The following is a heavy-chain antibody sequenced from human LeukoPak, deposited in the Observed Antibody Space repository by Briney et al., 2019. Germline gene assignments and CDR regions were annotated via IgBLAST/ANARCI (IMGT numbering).Heavy chain of an antibody. J-gene: IGHJ3*02. V-gene: IGHV3-23*01. CDR3: AKDRFCSGAGCSDAFDI. Sequence: GGSLRLSCAAAGFSFSNHAMSWVRQAPGKGLEWVSYISGSGGTTYYADSVKGRFTISRDNSKSTLYLLMSSLRVEDTAVYYCAKDRFCSGAGCSDAFDIWGQGIMVTVSS. D-gene: IGHD2-15*01. CDR1: GFSFSNHA. CDR2: ISGSGGTT.